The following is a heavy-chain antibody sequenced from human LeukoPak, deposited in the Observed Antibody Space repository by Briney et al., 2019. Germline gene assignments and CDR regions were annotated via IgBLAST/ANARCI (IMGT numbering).Heavy chain of an antibody. J-gene: IGHJ4*02. V-gene: IGHV3-30*02. CDR2: IRYDGSNK. D-gene: IGHD1-14*01. CDR1: GFSFSRYG. Sequence: GGALRLSCAASGFSFSRYGMQWVRQAPGKGLEGVAFIRYDGSNKYYVDSVKGRFTISRDNTKNTLYLQMNSLRAEDTAVYYCAKPPEPGESWGQGTLVTVSS. CDR3: AKPPEPGES.